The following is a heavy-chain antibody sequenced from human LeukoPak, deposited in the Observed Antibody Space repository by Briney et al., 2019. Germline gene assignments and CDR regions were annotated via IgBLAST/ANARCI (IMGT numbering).Heavy chain of an antibody. Sequence: GGSLRLSCAASGFTVSSHYMSWVRQAPGKGLEWVSVIYSGGSTYYADSVKGRFTISRDNSKNTLYLQMNSLRAEDTAVYYCAREVGATWGLSFGYWGQGTLVTVSS. V-gene: IGHV3-66*01. CDR2: IYSGGST. D-gene: IGHD1-26*01. CDR3: AREVGATWGLSFGY. CDR1: GFTVSSHY. J-gene: IGHJ4*02.